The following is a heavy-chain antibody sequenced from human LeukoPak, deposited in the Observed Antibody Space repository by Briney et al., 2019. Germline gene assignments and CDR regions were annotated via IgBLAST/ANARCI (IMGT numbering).Heavy chain of an antibody. V-gene: IGHV4-61*02. D-gene: IGHD6-19*01. Sequence: SETLSLTCTVSGGSISSGSYYWSWIRPPAGKGLEWIGRIYTSGSTNYNPSLKSRVTISVDTSKNQFSLKLSSVTAADTAVYYCAREVERYSSGWADYWGQGTLVTVSS. CDR2: IYTSGST. CDR3: AREVERYSSGWADY. CDR1: GGSISSGSYY. J-gene: IGHJ4*02.